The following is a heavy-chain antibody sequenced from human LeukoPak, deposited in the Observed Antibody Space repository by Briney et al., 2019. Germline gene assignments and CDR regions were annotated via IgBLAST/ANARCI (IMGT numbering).Heavy chain of an antibody. CDR1: GGSFSGYY. Sequence: SETLSLTCAVYGGSFSGYYWSWIRQPPGKGLEWIGEINHSGSTNYNPSLKSRVTISVDTSKNQFSLKLSSVTAADTAVYYCARALVVPAARHHFDYWGQGTLVTVSS. D-gene: IGHD2-2*01. CDR2: INHSGST. V-gene: IGHV4-34*01. CDR3: ARALVVPAARHHFDY. J-gene: IGHJ4*02.